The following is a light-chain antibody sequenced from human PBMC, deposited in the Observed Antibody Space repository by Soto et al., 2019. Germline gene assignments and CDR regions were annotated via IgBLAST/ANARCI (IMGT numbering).Light chain of an antibody. J-gene: IGKJ4*01. CDR2: KAS. Sequence: DIQMTQSPSTLSASVGDRVTITCRASQSISSWLAWYQQKPGTAPNLLIYKASSLESGVPSRFSGSGSGTEFTLTISSLQPDDFATYYCQQYRSYPLTFGGGTKVEIK. CDR3: QQYRSYPLT. V-gene: IGKV1-5*03. CDR1: QSISSW.